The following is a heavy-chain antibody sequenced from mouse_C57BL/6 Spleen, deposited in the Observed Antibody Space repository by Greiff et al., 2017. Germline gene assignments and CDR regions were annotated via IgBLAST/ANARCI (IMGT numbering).Heavy chain of an antibody. V-gene: IGHV5-4*01. CDR3: ARDRGYYGSSPAWFAY. D-gene: IGHD1-1*01. Sequence: DVQLQESGGGLVKPGGSLKLSCAASGFTFSSYAMSWVRQTPEKRLEWVATISDGGSYTYYPDNVKGRFTISRDNAKNNLYLQMSHLKSEDTAMYYCARDRGYYGSSPAWFAYWGQGTLVTVSA. CDR2: ISDGGSYT. J-gene: IGHJ3*01. CDR1: GFTFSSYA.